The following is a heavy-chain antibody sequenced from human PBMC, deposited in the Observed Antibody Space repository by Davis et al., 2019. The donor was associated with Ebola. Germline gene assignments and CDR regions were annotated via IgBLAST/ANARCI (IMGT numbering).Heavy chain of an antibody. CDR2: ISSSSSYI. J-gene: IGHJ4*02. CDR3: ARVVAVAYFDY. CDR1: GFTFSSYS. V-gene: IGHV3-21*01. Sequence: ESLKISCAASGFTFSSYSMNWVRQAPGKGLEWVSSISSSSSYIYYADSVKGRFTISRDNAKNSLYLQMNSLRAEDTAVYYCARVVAVAYFDYWGQGTLVTVSS. D-gene: IGHD6-19*01.